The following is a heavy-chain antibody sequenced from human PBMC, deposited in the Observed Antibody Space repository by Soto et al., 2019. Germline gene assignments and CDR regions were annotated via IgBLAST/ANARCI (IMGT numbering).Heavy chain of an antibody. V-gene: IGHV1-69*13. D-gene: IGHD3-10*01. CDR1: GGTFSSYA. CDR3: ARAHYGSGSYEDYYYYAMDV. Sequence: SVKVSCKASGGTFSSYAISWVRQAPGQGLEWMGGIIPIFGTANYAQKFQGRGTITADESTSTAYMELSSLRSEDTAVYYCARAHYGSGSYEDYYYYAMDVSGPGTTVTVSS. CDR2: IIPIFGTA. J-gene: IGHJ6*02.